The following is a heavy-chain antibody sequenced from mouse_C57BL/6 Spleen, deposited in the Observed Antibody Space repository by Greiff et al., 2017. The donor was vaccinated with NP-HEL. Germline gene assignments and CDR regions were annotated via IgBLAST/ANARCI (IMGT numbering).Heavy chain of an antibody. D-gene: IGHD1-1*01. Sequence: QVQLQQPGAELVMPGASVKLSCKASGYTFTSYWMHWVKQRPGQGLEWIGEIDPSDSYTNSNQKLQGKSTLTVDKSSSTAYMQLSSLTSEDSAVYYCARYYGSTFDYWGQGTTLTVSS. CDR1: GYTFTSYW. V-gene: IGHV1-69*01. CDR2: IDPSDSYT. CDR3: ARYYGSTFDY. J-gene: IGHJ2*01.